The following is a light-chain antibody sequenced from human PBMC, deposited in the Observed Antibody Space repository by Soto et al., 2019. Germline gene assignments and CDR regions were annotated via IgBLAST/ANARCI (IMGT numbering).Light chain of an antibody. CDR3: QQYHGYWT. J-gene: IGKJ1*01. CDR1: QSISDW. CDR2: EAS. V-gene: IGKV1-5*03. Sequence: DIQMTQSPSTLSASVGDRVTITCRASQSISDWLAWYQQKPGKAAKRLIYEASNLKSGVPSRFSGSGSGTEYTLTISSLQPDDFASYYCQQYHGYWTFGQGTKVEIK.